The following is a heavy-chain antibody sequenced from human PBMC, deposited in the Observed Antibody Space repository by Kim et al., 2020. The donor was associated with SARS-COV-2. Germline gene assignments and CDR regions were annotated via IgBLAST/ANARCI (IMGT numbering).Heavy chain of an antibody. CDR2: IYTSGST. CDR3: ARELWFGELFRWPNWFDP. J-gene: IGHJ5*02. CDR1: GGSISSGSYY. D-gene: IGHD3-10*01. V-gene: IGHV4-61*02. Sequence: SETLSLTCTVSGGSISSGSYYWSWIRQPAGKGLEWIGRIYTSGSTNYNPSLKSRVTISVDTSKNQFSLKLSSVTAADTAVYYCARELWFGELFRWPNWFDPWGQGTLVTVSS.